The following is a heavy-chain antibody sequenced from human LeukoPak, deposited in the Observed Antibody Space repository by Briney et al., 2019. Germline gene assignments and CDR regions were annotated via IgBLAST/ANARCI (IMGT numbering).Heavy chain of an antibody. CDR3: ANGLDYYDSSGFDY. Sequence: GGSLRLSCAASGFTFSSYGMHWVRQAPGKGLEGVAVISYDGSNKYYADSVKGRFTISRDNSKNTLYLQMNSLRAEDKAVYYCANGLDYYDSSGFDYWGQGTLVTVSS. D-gene: IGHD3-22*01. CDR2: ISYDGSNK. CDR1: GFTFSSYG. V-gene: IGHV3-30*18. J-gene: IGHJ4*02.